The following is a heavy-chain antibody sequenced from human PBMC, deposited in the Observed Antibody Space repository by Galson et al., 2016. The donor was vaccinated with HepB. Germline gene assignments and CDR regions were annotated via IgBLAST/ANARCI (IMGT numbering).Heavy chain of an antibody. CDR3: VREASSGWYGADY. D-gene: IGHD6-19*01. CDR1: GYTFTSYG. V-gene: IGHV1-18*04. CDR2: ISAYNGNT. J-gene: IGHJ4*02. Sequence: SCKASGYTFTSYGISWVRQAPGQGLEWLGWISAYNGNTKYSQKLQGRGTMTTDASTSTAYMELRSLRSDDTAVYYCVREASSGWYGADYWGQGTLVTVSS.